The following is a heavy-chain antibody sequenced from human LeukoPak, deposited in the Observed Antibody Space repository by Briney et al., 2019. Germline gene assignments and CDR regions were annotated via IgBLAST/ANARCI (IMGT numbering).Heavy chain of an antibody. J-gene: IGHJ3*02. V-gene: IGHV3-72*01. Sequence: GGSLRLSCTGSGFTISDYILDWVRQAPGEGLEWLGRIRRGANGYTTEYAASVIGRITISRDDSKNSLYLHMSSLRIEDTAVYHCSRDGAAGDNSAFDIWGQGTMVTVSS. CDR3: SRDGAAGDNSAFDI. CDR1: GFTISDYI. D-gene: IGHD6-25*01. CDR2: IRRGANGYTT.